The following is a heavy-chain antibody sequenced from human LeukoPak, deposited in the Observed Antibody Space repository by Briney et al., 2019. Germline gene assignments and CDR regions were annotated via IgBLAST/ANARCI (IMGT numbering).Heavy chain of an antibody. J-gene: IGHJ4*02. CDR3: AKDAEEWVYDSNLDY. CDR2: IRFDGSNK. D-gene: IGHD3-22*01. Sequence: PGGSLRLSCVASGFTFSSYGMDWVRQAPGKGLEWVAFIRFDGSNKHYAESVKGRFTISRDNSKNTLYLQMNNLRAEDTALYYCAKDAEEWVYDSNLDYWGQGTLVTASS. CDR1: GFTFSSYG. V-gene: IGHV3-30*02.